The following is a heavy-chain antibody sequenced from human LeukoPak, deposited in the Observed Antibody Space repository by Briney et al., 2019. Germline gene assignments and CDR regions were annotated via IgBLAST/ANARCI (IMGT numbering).Heavy chain of an antibody. CDR3: ARAPIAVAGHFDY. Sequence: ASVKVSCKASGYTFTGYYMHWVRQAPGQGLEWMGWINPNSGGTNYAQKFQGRVTMTRDTSISTAYMELSRLRSDDTAVYYCARAPIAVAGHFDYWGQGTLVTVSS. D-gene: IGHD6-19*01. V-gene: IGHV1-2*02. J-gene: IGHJ4*02. CDR2: INPNSGGT. CDR1: GYTFTGYY.